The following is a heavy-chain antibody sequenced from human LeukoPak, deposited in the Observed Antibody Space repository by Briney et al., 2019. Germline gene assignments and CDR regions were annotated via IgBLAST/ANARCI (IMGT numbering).Heavy chain of an antibody. CDR1: GFTFSNYG. D-gene: IGHD3-10*01. CDR2: ISYDGSNK. V-gene: IGHV3-30*18. J-gene: IGHJ3*02. Sequence: HTGRSLRLSCAASGFTFSNYGMHWVRQAPGKALEWVAVISYDGSNKYYPDSVKGRFTISRDNSKNTVYVQMNSLRAEDTAVYYCAKEEVYYGSGSAQDAFDMWGQGTMVTVSS. CDR3: AKEEVYYGSGSAQDAFDM.